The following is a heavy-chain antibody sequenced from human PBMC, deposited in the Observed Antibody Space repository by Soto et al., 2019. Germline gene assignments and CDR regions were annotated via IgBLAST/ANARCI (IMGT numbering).Heavy chain of an antibody. CDR1: GYSFSTYA. D-gene: IGHD6-6*01. V-gene: IGHV3-23*01. Sequence: EVQLLESGGGLVQPGGSLRLSCAASGYSFSTYAMSWVRQAPGKGLEWVSGISAGGGSPFIADSVKGRFIISRDNAKDTLYLQMNSLPGEDTAIYYCVKHAEYQLVSWFDPWGQGTLVTVSS. J-gene: IGHJ5*02. CDR2: ISAGGGSP. CDR3: VKHAEYQLVSWFDP.